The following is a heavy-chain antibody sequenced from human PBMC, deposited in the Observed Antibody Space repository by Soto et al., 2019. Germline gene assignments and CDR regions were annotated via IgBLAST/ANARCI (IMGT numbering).Heavy chain of an antibody. CDR1: GDTFSSYA. Sequence: SVKVSCXASGDTFSSYAISWVRQAPGQGLEWMGGIIPIFGTANYAQKFQGRVTITADESTSTAYMELSSLRSEDTAVYYCARHGITIFGVVTGPSYYYYGMDVWGQGTTVTVSS. J-gene: IGHJ6*02. CDR2: IIPIFGTA. CDR3: ARHGITIFGVVTGPSYYYYGMDV. V-gene: IGHV1-69*13. D-gene: IGHD3-3*01.